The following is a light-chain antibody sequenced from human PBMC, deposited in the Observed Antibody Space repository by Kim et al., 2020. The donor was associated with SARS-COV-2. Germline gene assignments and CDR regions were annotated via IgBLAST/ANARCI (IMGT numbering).Light chain of an antibody. CDR3: QQYNNWPPLT. V-gene: IGKV3-15*01. CDR2: GAS. CDR1: QSVSSN. Sequence: EIVMTQSPATLSVSPGERATLSCRASQSVSSNLAWYQQKPGQAPRLLIYGASTRATGIPARFSRSGSGTEFTLTISSLQSEDFAVYYCQQYNNWPPLTFGGGTKVDIK. J-gene: IGKJ4*01.